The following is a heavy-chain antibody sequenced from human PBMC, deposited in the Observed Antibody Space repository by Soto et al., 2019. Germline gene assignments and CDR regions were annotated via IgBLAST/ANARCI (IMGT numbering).Heavy chain of an antibody. J-gene: IGHJ6*04. D-gene: IGHD6-19*01. CDR1: GYTFTSYG. CDR2: ISAYNGNT. CDR3: GRERKAVGYYYYGRDV. V-gene: IGHV1-18*01. Sequence: GASVKVSCKASGYTFTSYGISWVRQAPGQGLEWMGWISAYNGNTNYAQKLQGRVTMTTDTSTSTAYMELRSLRSDDTAVYYCGRERKAVGYYYYGRDVGGKGTTVTFSS.